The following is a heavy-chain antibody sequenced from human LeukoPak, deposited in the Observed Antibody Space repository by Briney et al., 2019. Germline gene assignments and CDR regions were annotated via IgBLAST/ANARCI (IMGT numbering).Heavy chain of an antibody. CDR3: ARTKWLATPPYS. V-gene: IGHV3-74*01. D-gene: IGHD6-19*01. CDR1: LFLPSTDL. Sequence: GGSLRHSCAAPLFLPSTDLTLWGRQAPGKGLESVSRINTDGTVTTYADSVKGRFTVSRDNADNTMFLQMNSVRDEDTAVYYWARTKWLATPPYSWGQGTPVTVSS. CDR2: INTDGTVT. J-gene: IGHJ4*02.